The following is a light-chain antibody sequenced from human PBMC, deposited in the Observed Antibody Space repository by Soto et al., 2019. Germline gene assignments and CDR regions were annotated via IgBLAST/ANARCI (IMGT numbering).Light chain of an antibody. CDR2: GAS. V-gene: IGKV1-39*01. CDR1: QSISSH. Sequence: DIQMTQSPSSLSASIGDRVTITCRASQSISSHLNWYQHKPGKAPKLLIFGASSLQFGVPSRFSGSGSGTDFTLTISGLHPEDFATYYCQQSYSTPLFTFGPGTKVDIK. CDR3: QQSYSTPLFT. J-gene: IGKJ3*01.